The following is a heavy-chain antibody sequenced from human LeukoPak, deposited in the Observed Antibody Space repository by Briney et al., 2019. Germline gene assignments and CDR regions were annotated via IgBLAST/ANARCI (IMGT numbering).Heavy chain of an antibody. CDR2: ISYDGSNK. Sequence: PGRSLRLSCAASGFTFSSYGMHWVRQAPGKGLEWVAVISYDGSNKYYADSVKGRFTISRDNSKNTLYLQMNSLRAEDTAVYYCAKPVMDTAIGDAFDIWGQGTMVTVSS. J-gene: IGHJ3*02. D-gene: IGHD5-18*01. CDR1: GFTFSSYG. V-gene: IGHV3-30*18. CDR3: AKPVMDTAIGDAFDI.